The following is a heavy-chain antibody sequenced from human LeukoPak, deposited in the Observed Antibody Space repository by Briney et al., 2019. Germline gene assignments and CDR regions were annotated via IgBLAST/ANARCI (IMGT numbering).Heavy chain of an antibody. J-gene: IGHJ4*02. CDR2: IYPGDFDT. CDR3: ARLTSSYVEY. Sequence: GESLQISCKASGYNFTNYWIGWVRPVPGKGLEWMGIIYPGDFDTRYNPSFQGRVTSSADKSISTAYLQWSSLEASDTAIYYCARLTSSYVEYWGQGTQVTVSS. V-gene: IGHV5-51*01. CDR1: GYNFTNYW. D-gene: IGHD2-2*01.